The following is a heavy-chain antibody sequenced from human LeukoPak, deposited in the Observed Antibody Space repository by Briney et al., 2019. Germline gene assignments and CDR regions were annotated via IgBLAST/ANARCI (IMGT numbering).Heavy chain of an antibody. J-gene: IGHJ4*02. D-gene: IGHD6-19*01. V-gene: IGHV3-49*03. CDR3: TRDETSGIAVAGTFDY. CDR1: GFTFGDYA. CDR2: IRSKAYGGTT. Sequence: GGSLRLSCTASGFTFGDYAMSWFRQAPGKGLEWVGFIRSKAYGGTTEYAASVKGRFTISRDDSKSIAYLQMNSLKTEDTAVYYCTRDETSGIAVAGTFDYWGQGTLVTVSS.